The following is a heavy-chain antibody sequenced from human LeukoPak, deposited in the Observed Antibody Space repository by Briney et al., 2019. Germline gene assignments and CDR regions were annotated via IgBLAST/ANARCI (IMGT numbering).Heavy chain of an antibody. Sequence: SQTLSLTCAVSGGSISSGGYSWSWIRQHPGKGLEWIGYIYYSGSTYYNPSLKSRVTISVDTSKNQFSLKLSSVTAADTAVYYCARGRGGLWFGELSHYFDYWGQGTLVTVSS. CDR2: IYYSGST. D-gene: IGHD3-10*01. J-gene: IGHJ4*02. CDR1: GGSISSGGYS. V-gene: IGHV4-31*11. CDR3: ARGRGGLWFGELSHYFDY.